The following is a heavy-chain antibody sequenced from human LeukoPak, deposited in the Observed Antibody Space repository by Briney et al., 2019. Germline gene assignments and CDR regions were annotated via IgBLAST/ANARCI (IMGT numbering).Heavy chain of an antibody. V-gene: IGHV4-59*01. D-gene: IGHD3-10*01. Sequence: SETLSLTCTVSGGSISSYYRSWIRQPPGKGLEWIGYIYYSGCTNYNPSLKSRVTISVDTSKNEFSLRLSSAITADTAVYYCARSWGSGSYSIDFWGQGTLGTVSS. CDR1: GGSISSYY. CDR2: IYYSGCT. CDR3: ARSWGSGSYSIDF. J-gene: IGHJ4*02.